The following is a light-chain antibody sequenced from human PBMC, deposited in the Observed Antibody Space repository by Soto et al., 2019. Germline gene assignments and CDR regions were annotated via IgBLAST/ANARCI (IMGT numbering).Light chain of an antibody. CDR2: DTA. CDR3: QQYSKWPT. J-gene: IGKJ5*01. V-gene: IGKV3-15*01. CDR1: QSVSGN. Sequence: EIVMTQSPATLSVSPGDRATLSCRASQSVSGNLAWYQQKPGQAPRLLIYDTASRATAIPARFIGSGSGTEFTLTISSLQSEDFAVYYCQQYSKWPTFGQGTRLEIK.